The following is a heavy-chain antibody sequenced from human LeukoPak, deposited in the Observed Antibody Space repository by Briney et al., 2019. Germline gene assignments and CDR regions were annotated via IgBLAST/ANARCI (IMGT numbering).Heavy chain of an antibody. J-gene: IGHJ1*01. CDR2: IYYSGST. CDR3: ARDRYYYGSGVQH. Sequence: SETLSLTCTVSGGSISSSSYYWGWIRQPPGKGLEWIGSIYYSGSTYCNPSLKSRVTISVDTSKNQFSLKLSSVTAADTAVYYCARDRYYYGSGVQHWGQGTLVTVSS. V-gene: IGHV4-39*07. CDR1: GGSISSSSYY. D-gene: IGHD3-10*01.